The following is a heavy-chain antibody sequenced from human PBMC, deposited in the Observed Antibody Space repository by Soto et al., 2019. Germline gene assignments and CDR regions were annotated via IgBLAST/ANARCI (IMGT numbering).Heavy chain of an antibody. CDR1: GGSITSSGSS. CDR2: IFYTGNT. Sequence: SETLSLTCTVSGGSITSSGSSWAWLRQTPGKGLEGIGSIFYTGNTYYNPSLWSRVTISADTSKNQFSLKMTSVTAADTAVYYCARHGMGAAGWFDPWGQGTLVTASS. D-gene: IGHD1-26*01. CDR3: ARHGMGAAGWFDP. V-gene: IGHV4-39*01. J-gene: IGHJ5*02.